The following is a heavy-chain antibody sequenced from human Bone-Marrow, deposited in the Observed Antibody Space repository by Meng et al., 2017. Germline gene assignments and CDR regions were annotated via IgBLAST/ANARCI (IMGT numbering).Heavy chain of an antibody. CDR1: GYTFTSYA. J-gene: IGHJ6*02. CDR2: ITAGNGDT. D-gene: IGHD4-11*01. Sequence: ASVKVSCKASGYTFTSYAIHWVRQAPGPRLEWMGWITAGNGDTKYSQKFQGRVTITKDTSASTAYMELSSLRSEDTAVYYCARDYSNPGNYYYYAFDVWGQGTTVT. V-gene: IGHV1-3*01. CDR3: ARDYSNPGNYYYYAFDV.